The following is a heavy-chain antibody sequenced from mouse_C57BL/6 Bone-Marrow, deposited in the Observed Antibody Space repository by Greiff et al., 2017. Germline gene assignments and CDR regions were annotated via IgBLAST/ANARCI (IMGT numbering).Heavy chain of an antibody. V-gene: IGHV1-20*01. CDR1: GYSFTGYF. J-gene: IGHJ2*01. CDR2: INPYNGDT. Sequence: EVQLQQSGPELVKPGDSVKISCKASGYSFTGYFMNWVMQSHGKSLEWIGRINPYNGDTFYNQKFKGKATLTVDKSSSTAHMELRSLTSEDSAVYYCARGDYYYGSSHDYWGQGTTLTVSS. CDR3: ARGDYYYGSSHDY. D-gene: IGHD1-1*01.